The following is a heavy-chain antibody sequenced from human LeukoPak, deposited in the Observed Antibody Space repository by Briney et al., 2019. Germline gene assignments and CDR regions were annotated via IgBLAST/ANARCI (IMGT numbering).Heavy chain of an antibody. Sequence: TGGSLRLSCAASGFTFSDYYMSWIRQAPGKGLEWVSYISSSGSTIYYADSVKGRFTISRDNAKNSLYLQMNSLRAEDTAVYYCARVRNWNYRDAFGIWGQGTMVTVSS. J-gene: IGHJ3*02. D-gene: IGHD1-7*01. CDR2: ISSSGSTI. CDR3: ARVRNWNYRDAFGI. CDR1: GFTFSDYY. V-gene: IGHV3-11*01.